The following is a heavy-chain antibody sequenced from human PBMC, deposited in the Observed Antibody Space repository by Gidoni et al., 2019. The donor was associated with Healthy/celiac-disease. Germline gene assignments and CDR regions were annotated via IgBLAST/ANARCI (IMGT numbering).Heavy chain of an antibody. CDR1: GFTFTSSA. CDR3: AALDPYSSSWYAAFDI. D-gene: IGHD6-13*01. J-gene: IGHJ3*02. CDR2: IVVGSGNT. Sequence: QMQLVQSGPEVKKPGTSVKVSCKASGFTFTSSAVQWVRQARGQRLDGIGWIVVGSGNTNYAQKFQERVTITRDMSTSTAYMELSSLRSEDTAVYYCAALDPYSSSWYAAFDIWGQGTMVTVSS. V-gene: IGHV1-58*01.